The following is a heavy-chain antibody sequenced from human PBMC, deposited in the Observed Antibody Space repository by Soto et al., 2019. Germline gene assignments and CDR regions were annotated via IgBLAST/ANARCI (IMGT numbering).Heavy chain of an antibody. D-gene: IGHD3-16*01. V-gene: IGHV3-48*02. J-gene: IGHJ4*02. CDR3: GRGAVAAGGYDY. Sequence: EVQLVESGGGLIQPGVSLRLSCAASGFTFSSYRMTWVRHAPGKGLEWLSYISSSTSSIYYPPSVKGPFTVSRDNAKNSLFIHMNSMRDEYTAVYYCGRGAVAAGGYDYWGQGTLVTVSS. CDR1: GFTFSSYR. CDR2: ISSSTSSI.